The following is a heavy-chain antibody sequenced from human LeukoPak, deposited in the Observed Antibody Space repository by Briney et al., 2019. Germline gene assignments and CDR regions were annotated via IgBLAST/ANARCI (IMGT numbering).Heavy chain of an antibody. D-gene: IGHD3-22*01. CDR3: ARPDRYYYDSSGYSPFGPFDY. Sequence: SETLSLTCTVSGGSISSSSYYWGWIRQPPGKRLEWIGSIYYSGSTYYNPSLKSRVTISVDTSKNQFSLKLSSVTAADTAVYYCARPDRYYYDSSGYSPFGPFDYWGQGTLVTVSS. J-gene: IGHJ4*02. V-gene: IGHV4-39*01. CDR1: GGSISSSSYY. CDR2: IYYSGST.